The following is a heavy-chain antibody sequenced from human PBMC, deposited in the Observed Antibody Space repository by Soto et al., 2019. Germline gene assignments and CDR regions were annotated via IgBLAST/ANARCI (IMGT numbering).Heavy chain of an antibody. CDR2: IYSGGST. CDR3: ARGDTGYCSSISCYTADS. Sequence: EVQLVESGGGLIQPGGSLRLSCAASGFTVSSNYMSWVRQAPGQGLEWVSVIYSGGSTYYADAVKGRFNIYRDNSKNMLDLQMICLGAADKAVYYCARGDTGYCSSISCYTADSLGQGTLVIVPS. CDR1: GFTVSSNY. J-gene: IGHJ4*02. D-gene: IGHD2-2*02. V-gene: IGHV3-53*01.